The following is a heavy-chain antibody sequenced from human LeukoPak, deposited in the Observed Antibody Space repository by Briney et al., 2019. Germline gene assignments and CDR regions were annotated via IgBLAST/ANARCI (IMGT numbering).Heavy chain of an antibody. V-gene: IGHV3-7*01. CDR3: ARDIYSSSWPYYYYYYMDV. Sequence: GGSLRLSCAVSGFTFSSYWMSWVRQAPGKGLEWVADIKQDGSEKYYVDSVRGRFTISRDNAKNSLYLQMNSLRAEDTAVYYCARDIYSSSWPYYYYYYMDVWGKGTTVTVSS. CDR2: IKQDGSEK. D-gene: IGHD6-13*01. CDR1: GFTFSSYW. J-gene: IGHJ6*03.